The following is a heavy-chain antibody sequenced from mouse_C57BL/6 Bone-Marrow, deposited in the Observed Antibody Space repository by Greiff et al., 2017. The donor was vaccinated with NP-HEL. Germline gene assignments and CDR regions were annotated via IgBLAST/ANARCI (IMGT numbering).Heavy chain of an antibody. CDR3: ARSRNYYGSSYLDWYFDV. D-gene: IGHD1-1*01. Sequence: QVQLQQSGAELARPGASVKLSCKASGYTFTSYGISWVKQRTGQGLEWIGEIYPRSGNTYYNEKFKGKATLTADKSSSTAYMELSSLTSEDSAVYFCARSRNYYGSSYLDWYFDVWGKGTTVTVSS. J-gene: IGHJ1*03. CDR1: GYTFTSYG. CDR2: IYPRSGNT. V-gene: IGHV1-81*01.